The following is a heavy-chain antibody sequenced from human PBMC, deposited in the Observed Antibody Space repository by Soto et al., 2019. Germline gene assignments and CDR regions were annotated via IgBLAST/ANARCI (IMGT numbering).Heavy chain of an antibody. D-gene: IGHD2-15*01. J-gene: IGHJ5*02. Sequence: ASVKVSCKASGYTFTGYYMHWVRQAPGQGLEWMGWINPNSGGTNYAQKFQGWVTMTRDTSISTAYMELSRLRSGDTAVYYCARGSLGYCSGGSCYHNWFDPWGQGTLVTVSS. CDR1: GYTFTGYY. V-gene: IGHV1-2*04. CDR2: INPNSGGT. CDR3: ARGSLGYCSGGSCYHNWFDP.